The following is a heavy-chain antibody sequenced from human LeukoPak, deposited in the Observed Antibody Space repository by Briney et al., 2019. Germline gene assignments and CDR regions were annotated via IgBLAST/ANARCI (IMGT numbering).Heavy chain of an antibody. Sequence: GASVKVSCKASGYTFTGYYMRWVRQAPGQGLEWMGWINPNSGGTNYAQKFQGRVTMTRDTSISTAYMELSKLRSDDTAVYYCARGITMVRGAQRYYFDYWGQGTLVTVSS. V-gene: IGHV1-2*02. CDR2: INPNSGGT. J-gene: IGHJ4*02. CDR1: GYTFTGYY. D-gene: IGHD3-10*01. CDR3: ARGITMVRGAQRYYFDY.